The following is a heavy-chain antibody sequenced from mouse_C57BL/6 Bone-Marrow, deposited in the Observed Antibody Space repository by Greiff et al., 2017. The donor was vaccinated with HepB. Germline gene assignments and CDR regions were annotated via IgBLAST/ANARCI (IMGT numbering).Heavy chain of an antibody. CDR3: GRDGCAVIYPWYFDV. CDR2: ISVGGSYT. CDR1: GFTFSSYA. V-gene: IGHV5-4*03. J-gene: IGHJ1*03. Sequence: EVTLVESGAGLVKPGGSLKLSCAASGFTFSSYAMSWVRQTPAKRLEWVATISVGGSYTYYPDNVKGRITISRDNAKNNLYLQMSHLKSEDTAMYCGGRDGCAVIYPWYFDVWGTGTTVTVSS. D-gene: IGHD2-3*01.